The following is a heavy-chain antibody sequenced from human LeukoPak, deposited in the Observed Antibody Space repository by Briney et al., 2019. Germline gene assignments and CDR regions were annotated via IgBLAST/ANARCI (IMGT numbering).Heavy chain of an antibody. CDR3: ALGGRQQLGYH. CDR1: GGSISSYY. J-gene: IGHJ5*02. D-gene: IGHD6-13*01. V-gene: IGHV4-4*07. Sequence: PSETLSLTCTVSGGSISSYYWSWIRQPAGKGLQWIGRIYSSGSANYNPSLKSRVTMSVDTSKNQFSLRLSSVTAADTAVYYCALGGRQQLGYHWGQGTLVTVSS. CDR2: IYSSGSA.